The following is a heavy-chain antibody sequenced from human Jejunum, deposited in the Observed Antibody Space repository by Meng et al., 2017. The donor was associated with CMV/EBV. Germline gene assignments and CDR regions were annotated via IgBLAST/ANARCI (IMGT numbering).Heavy chain of an antibody. Sequence: SEFTFRTYPMAWVRQAPGKGLEWVSGITDSGGSTNYADSVKGRFTISRDNSKNTLYLQMNSLRAEDTAVYYCAKGRAGSTSCFDYWGQGTLVTVSS. D-gene: IGHD2-2*01. CDR3: AKGRAGSTSCFDY. CDR1: EFTFRTYP. J-gene: IGHJ4*02. CDR2: ITDSGGST. V-gene: IGHV3-23*01.